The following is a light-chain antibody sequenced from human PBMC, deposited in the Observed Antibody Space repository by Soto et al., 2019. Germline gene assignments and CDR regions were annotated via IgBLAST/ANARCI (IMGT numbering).Light chain of an antibody. CDR3: QSYDSSLSGAV. J-gene: IGLJ3*02. CDR2: GDS. V-gene: IGLV1-40*01. Sequence: QAVVTQPPSVSGAPGQRVTISCTGSSSNIGAGYDVHWYQQLPGTAPNLLIYGDSNRPSGVPDRFSGSKSGTSASLAITGLQAEDEADYYCQSYDSSLSGAVFGGGTQLPVL. CDR1: SSNIGAGYD.